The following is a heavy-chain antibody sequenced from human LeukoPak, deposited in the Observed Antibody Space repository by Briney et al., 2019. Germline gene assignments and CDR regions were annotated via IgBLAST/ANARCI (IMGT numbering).Heavy chain of an antibody. D-gene: IGHD1-26*01. J-gene: IGHJ3*02. CDR2: IVVGSGNT. V-gene: IGHV1-58*01. CDR3: ARPHSGSRWGSFDI. CDR1: GFTFTNSA. Sequence: SVKVSCKASGFTFTNSAVQWVRQARGQRLEWIGWIVVGSGNTDNAQKFQGRVTMARDTSISTAYMELSRLRSDDTAVYYCARPHSGSRWGSFDIWGQGTVVTVSS.